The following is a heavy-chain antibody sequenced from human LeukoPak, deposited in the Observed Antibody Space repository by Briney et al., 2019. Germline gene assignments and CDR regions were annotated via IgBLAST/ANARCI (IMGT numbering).Heavy chain of an antibody. CDR1: GFTFSNYW. CDR2: INSDGGST. CDR3: ARDLGDSTSWGNWFDP. D-gene: IGHD2-2*01. J-gene: IGHJ5*02. V-gene: IGHV3-74*01. Sequence: GGSLRLSCAASGFTFSNYWMHWVRQDPLKGLVWVSRINSDGGSTGYADSVKGRFTISRDNAKNTLYLQMNSLRAEDTAVYYCARDLGDSTSWGNWFDPWGQGTLVTVSS.